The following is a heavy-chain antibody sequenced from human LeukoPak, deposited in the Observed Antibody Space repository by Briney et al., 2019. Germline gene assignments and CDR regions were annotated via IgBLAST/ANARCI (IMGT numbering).Heavy chain of an antibody. Sequence: GGSLRPSCVGPGFTFSNEKMNRVRQAPGKGLEWVSYIRGRTTVICYADSVRGRFPVSRDNAKKSLYLQMNSLSDEDTAVYYCAKEGTMIPGVMFDYWGQGTLVTVSS. CDR3: AKEGTMIPGVMFDY. CDR2: IRGRTTVI. D-gene: IGHD3-10*01. CDR1: GFTFSNEK. J-gene: IGHJ4*02. V-gene: IGHV3-48*02.